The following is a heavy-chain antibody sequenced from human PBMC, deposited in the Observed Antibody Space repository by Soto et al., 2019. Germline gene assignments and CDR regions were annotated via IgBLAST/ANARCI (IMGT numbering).Heavy chain of an antibody. D-gene: IGHD1-26*01. V-gene: IGHV3-23*01. CDR1: RFTFSSYA. J-gene: IGHJ5*02. CDR3: AKEGCSGSYRRRGCWFDP. CDR2: ISGGGGST. Sequence: GGALSLSFAASRFTFSSYAMSWVRQAPGQGLGWVSAISGGGGSTYYADSVKGRFTISSDNSKNTLYLQMNSLRAEDTAVYYCAKEGCSGSYRRRGCWFDPWGQGTLVTVSS.